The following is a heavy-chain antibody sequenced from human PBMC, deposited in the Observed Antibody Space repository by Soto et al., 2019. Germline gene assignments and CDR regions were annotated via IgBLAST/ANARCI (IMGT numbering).Heavy chain of an antibody. V-gene: IGHV1-69*13. CDR2: IIPISGTT. D-gene: IGHD2-8*01. Sequence: SVKVSCKASGDVFRSYGINWGRQAPGQGLEWMGGIIPISGTTNYAQNFQGRVAITADESTDTVYMELSRLRSEDTAVYFCARVRCFNGLCHTADYGMDVWGQGTTVTVSS. CDR1: GDVFRSYG. J-gene: IGHJ6*02. CDR3: ARVRCFNGLCHTADYGMDV.